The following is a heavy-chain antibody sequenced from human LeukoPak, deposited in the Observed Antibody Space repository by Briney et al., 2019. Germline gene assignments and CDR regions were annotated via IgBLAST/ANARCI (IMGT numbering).Heavy chain of an antibody. D-gene: IGHD3-10*01. Sequence: RSGGSLRLSCAASGFTFGDYGMTWVRQAPGKGLEWVSSINWSGGSTGYADSVKGRFTISRDNAKNSLYLQMNSLRAEDTALYYCARSYSGSYIRGYFDYWGQGTLVTVSS. J-gene: IGHJ4*02. V-gene: IGHV3-20*04. CDR2: INWSGGST. CDR1: GFTFGDYG. CDR3: ARSYSGSYIRGYFDY.